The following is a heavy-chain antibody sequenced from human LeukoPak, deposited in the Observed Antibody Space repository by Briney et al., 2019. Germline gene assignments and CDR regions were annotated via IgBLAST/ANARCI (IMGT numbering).Heavy chain of an antibody. J-gene: IGHJ4*02. Sequence: GGSLRLSCAASGFTSSSYGMHWVRQAPGKGLEWVAVISYDGSNKYYADSVKGRFTISRDNSKNTLYLQMNSLRAEDTAVYYCAKDWDYGDYDGVDYWGQGTLVTVSS. CDR1: GFTSSSYG. D-gene: IGHD4-17*01. CDR3: AKDWDYGDYDGVDY. V-gene: IGHV3-30*18. CDR2: ISYDGSNK.